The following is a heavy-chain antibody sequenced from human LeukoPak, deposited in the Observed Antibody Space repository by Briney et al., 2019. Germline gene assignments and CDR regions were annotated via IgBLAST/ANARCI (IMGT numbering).Heavy chain of an antibody. V-gene: IGHV1-46*01. CDR1: GYTFTSYY. D-gene: IGHD4-23*01. CDR2: INPSGGST. J-gene: IGHJ5*02. CDR3: ARGELRWNWFDP. Sequence: ASVKVSCKASGYTFTSYYMHWVRQAPGQGLEWMGIINPSGGSTSYAQKFQGRVTMTRDTSTSTAYMELRSLRSDDAAVYYCARGELRWNWFDPWGQGTLVTVSS.